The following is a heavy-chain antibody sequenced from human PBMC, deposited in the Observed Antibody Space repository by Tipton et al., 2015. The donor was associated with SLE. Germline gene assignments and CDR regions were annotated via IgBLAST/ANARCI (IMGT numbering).Heavy chain of an antibody. CDR1: GYSFTTYW. CDR2: IYPGDSDI. Sequence: QLVQSGAEVKKPGESLKISCKGSGYSFTTYWIGWVRQMPGKGVELMGIIYPGDSDIRYGPSFQGQVTISAAKSINTAYLQWSSLKASDTAMYYCARQRSYCTSTSCHYWYFDLWGRGTLVTVSS. J-gene: IGHJ2*01. CDR3: ARQRSYCTSTSCHYWYFDL. D-gene: IGHD2-2*01. V-gene: IGHV5-51*01.